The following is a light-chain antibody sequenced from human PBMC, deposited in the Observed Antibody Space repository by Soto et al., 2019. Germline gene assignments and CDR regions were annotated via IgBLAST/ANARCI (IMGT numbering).Light chain of an antibody. J-gene: IGLJ1*01. CDR1: SSDVGGYNY. Sequence: QSVLTQPASVSGSPGQSITISCAGTSSDVGGYNYISCYQHHPGKAPKLMIYDVSNRPSGVSNRLSGSKSGNTASLSISGLQPEDEADYYCCSYRTSNTRQIVCGTGTKVTVL. V-gene: IGLV2-14*03. CDR3: CSYRTSNTRQIV. CDR2: DVS.